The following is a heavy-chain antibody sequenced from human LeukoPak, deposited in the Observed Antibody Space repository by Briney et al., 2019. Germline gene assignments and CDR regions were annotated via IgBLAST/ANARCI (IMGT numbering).Heavy chain of an antibody. D-gene: IGHD3/OR15-3a*01. Sequence: GGSLILSCAASGFIFSSYTMIWVRQAPGKGLEWVSSIGSSSTYIYYADSVKGRFTISRDNAEDSVYLQMNSLRVEDTAVYYCARDVDFSFDYWGQGTLVTVSS. J-gene: IGHJ4*02. CDR3: ARDVDFSFDY. CDR2: IGSSSTYI. CDR1: GFIFSSYT. V-gene: IGHV3-21*01.